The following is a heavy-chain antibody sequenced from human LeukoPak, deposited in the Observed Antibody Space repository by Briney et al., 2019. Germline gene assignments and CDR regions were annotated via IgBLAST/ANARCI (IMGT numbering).Heavy chain of an antibody. Sequence: GGSLRLSCAASGFIFSNYVMHWVRQAPGKGLVWVSRINSDGSDKRYADSVKGRFTISRDNAKNTLYLQMNSLRAEDTAVYYCARDNVAGMSYWGQGTLVTVSS. V-gene: IGHV3-74*01. CDR3: ARDNVAGMSY. J-gene: IGHJ4*02. CDR2: INSDGSDK. CDR1: GFIFSNYV. D-gene: IGHD6-19*01.